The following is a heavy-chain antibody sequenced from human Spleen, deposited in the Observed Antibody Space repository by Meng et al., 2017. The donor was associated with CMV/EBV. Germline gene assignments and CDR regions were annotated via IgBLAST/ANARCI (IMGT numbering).Heavy chain of an antibody. CDR1: GFTVSSNY. CDR3: ARDRYSHGYYFDY. J-gene: IGHJ4*02. Sequence: GESLKISCAASGFTVSSNYMSWVRQAPGKGLEWVSVIYSGGSTYYADSVKGRFTISRDNAKNTLYLQMNSLRAEDTAVYYCARDRYSHGYYFDYWGQGTQVTVSS. D-gene: IGHD5-18*01. V-gene: IGHV3-53*01. CDR2: IYSGGST.